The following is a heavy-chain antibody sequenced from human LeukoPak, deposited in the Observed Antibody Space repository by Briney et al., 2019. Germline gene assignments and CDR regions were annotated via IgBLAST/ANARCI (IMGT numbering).Heavy chain of an antibody. CDR3: TRYLMGV. CDR1: GFKFGSSW. J-gene: IGHJ6*02. CDR2: IKEDGSEK. Sequence: GGSLRVSCVGSGFKFGSSWMIWVRQAPGKGLECVANIKEDGSEKFYVDSVKGRFTVSRDNAENSLYLQMNSLRPDDTAVYYCTRYLMGVWGQGTTVTVSS. V-gene: IGHV3-7*01.